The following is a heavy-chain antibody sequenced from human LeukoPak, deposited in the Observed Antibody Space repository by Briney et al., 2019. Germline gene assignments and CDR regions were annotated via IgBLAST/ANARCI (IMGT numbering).Heavy chain of an antibody. Sequence: GESLKISCKGSGYIFTSYWISWVRQMPGKGLEWMGRINPSNSYTNYNPSFQGHVTFSVDKSIATAYLQWPTLKASDTAMYYCARGGWLDDYWGQGTLVPVSS. CDR1: GYIFTSYW. J-gene: IGHJ4*02. CDR2: INPSNSYT. CDR3: ARGGWLDDY. V-gene: IGHV5-10-1*01. D-gene: IGHD6-19*01.